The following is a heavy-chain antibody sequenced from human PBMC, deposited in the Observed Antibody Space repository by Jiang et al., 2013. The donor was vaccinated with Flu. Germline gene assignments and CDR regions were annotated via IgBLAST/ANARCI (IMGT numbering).Heavy chain of an antibody. CDR2: IIPMFGTS. J-gene: IGHJ4*02. Sequence: QLVESGAEVKKPGSSVKVSCKASGGTFRSYAIAWVRQAPGQGLEWMGGIIPMFGTSSYSQKFQGRVTLIADESTSTAYMQLSSLRSEDTAVYYCARGEVVVENAYYYDFWGQGTLVTVSS. V-gene: IGHV1-69*01. CDR3: ARGEVVVENAYYYDF. CDR1: GGTFRSYA. D-gene: IGHD2-21*01.